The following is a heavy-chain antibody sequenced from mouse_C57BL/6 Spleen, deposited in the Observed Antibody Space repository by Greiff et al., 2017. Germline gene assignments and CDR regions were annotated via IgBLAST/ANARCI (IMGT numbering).Heavy chain of an antibody. Sequence: VQVQQSGAELARPGASVKLSCKASGYTFTSYGISWVKQRTGQGLEWIGEIYPRSGNTYYNEKFKGKATLTADKSSSTAYMELRSLTSEDSAVYFCARSSGNWDYFDYWGQGTTLTVSS. D-gene: IGHD4-1*01. J-gene: IGHJ2*01. CDR3: ARSSGNWDYFDY. CDR1: GYTFTSYG. V-gene: IGHV1-81*01. CDR2: IYPRSGNT.